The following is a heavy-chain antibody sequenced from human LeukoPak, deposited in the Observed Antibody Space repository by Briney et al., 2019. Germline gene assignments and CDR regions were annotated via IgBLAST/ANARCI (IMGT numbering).Heavy chain of an antibody. V-gene: IGHV3-53*01. J-gene: IGHJ4*02. CDR3: ARDELRGDGYNFDY. D-gene: IGHD5-24*01. CDR2: IHSGGST. Sequence: GGSLRLSCAASGFTVSSNYMSWVRQAPGKGLEWVSVIHSGGSTYYADSVKGRFTISRDNSKNTLYLQMNSLRVEDTAVYYCARDELRGDGYNFDYWGQGTLVTVSS. CDR1: GFTVSSNY.